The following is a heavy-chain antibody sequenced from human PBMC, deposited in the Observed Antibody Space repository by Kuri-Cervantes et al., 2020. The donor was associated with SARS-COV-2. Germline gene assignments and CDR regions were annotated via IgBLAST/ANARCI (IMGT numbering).Heavy chain of an antibody. D-gene: IGHD3-22*01. Sequence: SETLSLTCTVSGGSISSYYWSWIRQPPGKGLEWIGSIYHSGSTYYNPSLKSRVTISVDTSKNQFSLKLSSVTAADTAVSYCARVSVQYYYDSSGFDYWGQGTLVTVSS. CDR3: ARVSVQYYYDSSGFDY. J-gene: IGHJ4*02. CDR1: GGSISSYY. V-gene: IGHV4-59*08. CDR2: IYHSGST.